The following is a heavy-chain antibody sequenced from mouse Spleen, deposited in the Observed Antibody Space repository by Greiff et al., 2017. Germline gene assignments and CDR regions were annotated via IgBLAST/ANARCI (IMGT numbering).Heavy chain of an antibody. CDR3: ARHEDGYDWFAY. D-gene: IGHD2-2*01. CDR2: FYPGSGSI. J-gene: IGHJ3*01. CDR1: GYTFTEYI. Sequence: VQLQQSGAGLVKPGASVKLSCKASGYTFTEYIIHWVKQRSGQGLEWIGWFYPGSGSIKYNEKFKDKATLTADQSSSTVYMELSRLTSEDSAVYFCARHEDGYDWFAYWGQGTLVTVSA. V-gene: IGHV1-62-2*01.